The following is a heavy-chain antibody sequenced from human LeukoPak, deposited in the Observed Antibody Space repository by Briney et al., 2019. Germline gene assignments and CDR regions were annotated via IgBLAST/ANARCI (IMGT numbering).Heavy chain of an antibody. V-gene: IGHV1-2*04. CDR3: ATNKYKYDISEETYYYYDIDV. CDR2: INPHSGGT. D-gene: IGHD3-22*01. CDR1: GYTFTGYY. Sequence: ASVKVSCKASGYTFTGYYINWVRQAPGQGLEWLGWINPHSGGTNYAQKFQGWVIMTRDTSSSTAYLGLSRLRFDDTAVYYCATNKYKYDISEETYYYYDIDVWGQGTLVTVSS. J-gene: IGHJ6*02.